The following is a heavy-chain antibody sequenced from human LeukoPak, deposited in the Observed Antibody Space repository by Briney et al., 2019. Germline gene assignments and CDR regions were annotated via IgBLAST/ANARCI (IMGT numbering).Heavy chain of an antibody. CDR1: GGSFSGYY. Sequence: SETLSLTCAVYGGSFSGYYWSWIRQPPGKGLEWIGEINHSGSTNYSPSLKSRVTISVDTSKNQFSLKLSSVTAADTAVYYCALRSSGYYLTLDYWGQGTLVTVSS. D-gene: IGHD3-22*01. CDR3: ALRSSGYYLTLDY. V-gene: IGHV4-34*01. J-gene: IGHJ4*02. CDR2: INHSGST.